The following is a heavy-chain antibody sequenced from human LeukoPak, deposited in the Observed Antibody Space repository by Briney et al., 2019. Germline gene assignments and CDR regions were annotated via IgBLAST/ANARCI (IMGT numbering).Heavy chain of an antibody. CDR1: GFTFNSYA. D-gene: IGHD7-27*01. CDR2: ISGSGGST. J-gene: IGHJ4*02. CDR3: AKEPDTWGSRFDY. Sequence: GGSLRLFCAASGFTFNSYAMRWVRQAPGKGLEWVSGISGSGGSTYYADSVKGRFTISRDNSKNTLYLQMNSLRAEDTAVYYCAKEPDTWGSRFDYWGQGTLVTVSS. V-gene: IGHV3-23*01.